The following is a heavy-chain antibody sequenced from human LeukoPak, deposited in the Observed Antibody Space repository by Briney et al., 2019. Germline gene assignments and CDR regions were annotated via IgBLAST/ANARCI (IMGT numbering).Heavy chain of an antibody. Sequence: GGSLRLSCAASGFTFSSYSMNWVRQAPGKGLEWVSSISSSSSYIYYADSVKGRFTISRDNAKNSLYLQMNSLRAEDTAVYYCAREGKLRFLEWLISFDYWGQGTLVTVSS. V-gene: IGHV3-21*01. CDR2: ISSSSSYI. CDR3: AREGKLRFLEWLISFDY. J-gene: IGHJ4*02. CDR1: GFTFSSYS. D-gene: IGHD3-3*01.